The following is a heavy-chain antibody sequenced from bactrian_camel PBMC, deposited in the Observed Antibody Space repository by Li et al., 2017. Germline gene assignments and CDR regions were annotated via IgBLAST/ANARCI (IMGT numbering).Heavy chain of an antibody. Sequence: HVQLVESGGGLVQAGASLKLSCVASGFVGSNYCMGWVRQFPGKEREGIATYDSDDSTFYMVDSVKGRFTISKDNAAKTLYLQMNNLKPEDTAMYYCALVRTSDGRCRSSWAQGDFGFWGQGTQVTVS. CDR3: ALVRTSDGRCRSSWAQGDFGF. CDR1: GFVGSNYC. V-gene: IGHV3S1*01. CDR2: YDSDDST. J-gene: IGHJ6*01. D-gene: IGHD3*01.